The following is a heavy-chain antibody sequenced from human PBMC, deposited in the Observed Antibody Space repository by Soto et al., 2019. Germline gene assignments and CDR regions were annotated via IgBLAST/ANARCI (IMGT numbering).Heavy chain of an antibody. V-gene: IGHV3-30*18. CDR2: ISYDGSNK. Sequence: PGGSLRLSCAASGFTFSSYGMHWVRQAPGKGLEWVAVISYDGSNKYYADSVKGRFTISRDNSKNTLYLQMNSLRAEDTAVYYCAKGGYSGYDYHFDYSGQGPLVTVYS. CDR3: AKGGYSGYDYHFDY. CDR1: GFTFSSYG. D-gene: IGHD5-12*01. J-gene: IGHJ4*02.